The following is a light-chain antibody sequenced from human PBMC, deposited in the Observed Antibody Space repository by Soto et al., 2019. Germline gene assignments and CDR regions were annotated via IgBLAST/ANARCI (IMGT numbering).Light chain of an antibody. CDR1: SSDVGGYNY. V-gene: IGLV2-14*01. CDR3: SSYTSSSTWV. CDR2: AVS. Sequence: QSALTQPASVSGSPGQSITISCTGTSSDVGGYNYVSWYQQHPGKAPKLMIYAVSNRPSEVSNRFSGSKSGNTASLTISGLQAEDEADYYCSSYTSSSTWVFGGGTQLTVL. J-gene: IGLJ3*02.